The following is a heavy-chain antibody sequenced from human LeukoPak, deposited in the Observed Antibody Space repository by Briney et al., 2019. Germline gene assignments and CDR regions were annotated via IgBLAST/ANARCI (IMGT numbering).Heavy chain of an antibody. D-gene: IGHD3-10*01. CDR3: ARGRFGETRHYYYYYGMDV. Sequence: GGSLRLSCAASGSTFSSYSMNWVRQAPGKGLEWVSSISSSSSYIYYADSVKGQFTISRDNAKNSLYLQMNSLRAEDTAVYYCARGRFGETRHYYYYYGMDVWGQGTTVTVSS. V-gene: IGHV3-21*01. CDR1: GSTFSSYS. CDR2: ISSSSSYI. J-gene: IGHJ6*02.